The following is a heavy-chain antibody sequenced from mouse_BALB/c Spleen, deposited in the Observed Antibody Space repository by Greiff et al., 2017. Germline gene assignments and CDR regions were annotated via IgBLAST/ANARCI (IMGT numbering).Heavy chain of an antibody. CDR3: AGHYDGYYRTPCDY. CDR1: GFTFSSYT. V-gene: IGHV5-9-3*01. Sequence: EVQLVESGGGLVKPGGSLKLSCAASGFTFSSYTMSWVRRTPGKRLEWVATISRGGSYTYYPDSVKGRFTISRDNAKNTLYLQMSSLRSEDTAMYYCAGHYDGYYRTPCDYWGQGTTLTVSS. CDR2: ISRGGSYT. D-gene: IGHD2-3*01. J-gene: IGHJ2*01.